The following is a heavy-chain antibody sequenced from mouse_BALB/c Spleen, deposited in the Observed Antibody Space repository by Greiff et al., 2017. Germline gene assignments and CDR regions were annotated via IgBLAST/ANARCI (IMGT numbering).Heavy chain of an antibody. CDR3: ARDDGYYVDAMDY. D-gene: IGHD2-3*01. V-gene: IGHV5-6-5*01. CDR2: ISSGGST. J-gene: IGHJ4*01. Sequence: EVMLVESWGGLVKPGGSLKLSCAASGFTFRSSALSWVRQTPEKRLEWVASISSGGSTYYPDSVKGRFTISRDNARNILYLQMSSLRSEDTAMYYCARDDGYYVDAMDYWGQGTSVTVSS. CDR1: GFTFRSSA.